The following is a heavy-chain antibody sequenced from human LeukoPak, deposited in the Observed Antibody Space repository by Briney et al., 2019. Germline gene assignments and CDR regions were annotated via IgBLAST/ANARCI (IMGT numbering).Heavy chain of an antibody. Sequence: PGGSLRLSCAASGFTFSSYWMNWVRQAPGKGLEWVANIKQDGSDKYYVDSVKGRFTISRDNAKNSLYLQMNSLRAEDTAVYYCAREASDYYVSSGGFDYWGQGTLVTVSS. D-gene: IGHD3-22*01. CDR2: IKQDGSDK. CDR3: AREASDYYVSSGGFDY. J-gene: IGHJ4*02. CDR1: GFTFSSYW. V-gene: IGHV3-7*01.